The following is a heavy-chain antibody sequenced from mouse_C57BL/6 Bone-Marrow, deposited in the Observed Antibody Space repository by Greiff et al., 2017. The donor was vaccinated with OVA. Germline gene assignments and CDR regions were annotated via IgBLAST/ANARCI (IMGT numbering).Heavy chain of an antibody. V-gene: IGHV1-80*01. CDR3: AREGAAQATCAY. Sequence: VKLQQSGAELVKPGASVKISCKASGYAFSSYWMNWVKQRPGQGLEWIGQIYPGDGDTNYNGKFKGKATLTADKSSSTAYMQLSSLTSEDSAVYFCAREGAAQATCAYGGQGTLVTVSA. CDR1: GYAFSSYW. J-gene: IGHJ3*01. CDR2: IYPGDGDT. D-gene: IGHD3-2*02.